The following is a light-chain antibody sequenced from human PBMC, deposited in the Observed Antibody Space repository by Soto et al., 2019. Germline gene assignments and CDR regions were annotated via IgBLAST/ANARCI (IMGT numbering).Light chain of an antibody. CDR3: QQRSNWPPIT. CDR1: QSVSSY. Sequence: EIVLTQSPVTLSLSPGERATLSCRASQSVSSYLAWYQHKPGQAPRLLIYDASNRATGIPARFSGGGSGTDFTLTIDNLEPDDFAIYYCQQRSNWPPITFGQGTRLEIK. J-gene: IGKJ5*01. V-gene: IGKV3-11*01. CDR2: DAS.